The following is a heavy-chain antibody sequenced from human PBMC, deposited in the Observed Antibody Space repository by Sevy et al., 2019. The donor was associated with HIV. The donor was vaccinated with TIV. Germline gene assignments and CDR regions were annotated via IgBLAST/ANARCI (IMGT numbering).Heavy chain of an antibody. CDR3: ARDFASSSCVHHSYYYYYGMDV. J-gene: IGHJ6*02. D-gene: IGHD6-13*01. Sequence: GGSLRLSCAASGFTFSSYAMHWVRQAPGKGLEWVAVISYDGSNKYYADSVKGLLPISRDNSKNTPYLQMNCLKVGDLAVYYWARDFASSSCVHHSYYYYYGMDVWGQGTTVTVSS. CDR1: GFTFSSYA. CDR2: ISYDGSNK. V-gene: IGHV3-30-3*01.